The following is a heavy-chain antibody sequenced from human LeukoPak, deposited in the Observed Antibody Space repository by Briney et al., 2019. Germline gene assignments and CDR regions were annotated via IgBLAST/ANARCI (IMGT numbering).Heavy chain of an antibody. CDR3: ARVPKRITIFGVVLRAFDI. V-gene: IGHV1-3*01. Sequence: ASVKVSCKASGYTFTSYAMHWVRQAPGQRLEWMGWINAGNGNTKYSQKFQGRVTITRDTSASTAYMELSSLRSEDTAVYYRARVPKRITIFGVVLRAFDIWGQGTMVTVSS. CDR1: GYTFTSYA. J-gene: IGHJ3*02. D-gene: IGHD3-3*01. CDR2: INAGNGNT.